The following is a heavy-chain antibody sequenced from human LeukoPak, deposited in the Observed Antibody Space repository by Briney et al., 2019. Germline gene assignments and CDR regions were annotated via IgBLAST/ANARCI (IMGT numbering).Heavy chain of an antibody. CDR2: ISSSGSTI. Sequence: GGSLRLSCAASGFTLSDYYMSWIRQAPGKGLEWVSYISSSGSTIYYADSVKGRFTISRDNAKNSLYLQMNSLRAEDTAVYYCASSHRYGSGAFGRFDYWGQGTLVTVSS. J-gene: IGHJ4*02. V-gene: IGHV3-11*01. D-gene: IGHD3-10*01. CDR3: ASSHRYGSGAFGRFDY. CDR1: GFTLSDYY.